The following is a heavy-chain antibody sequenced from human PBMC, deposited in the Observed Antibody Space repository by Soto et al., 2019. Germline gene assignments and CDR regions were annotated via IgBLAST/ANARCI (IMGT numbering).Heavy chain of an antibody. J-gene: IGHJ4*02. CDR1: GFTFSGSA. V-gene: IGHV3-73*02. CDR3: TRHTEWEPHTTSNSESQLHVPFDY. CDR2: IRSKANSYAT. Sequence: EVQLVESGGGLVQPGGSLKLSCEASGFTFSGSAMHWVRQASGRGLEWVGRIRSKANSYATAYAASVKGRFTVSRDDSKNTAYLQMHSLKTEDTAVYYCTRHTEWEPHTTSNSESQLHVPFDYWGQGTLVTVSS. D-gene: IGHD1-26*01.